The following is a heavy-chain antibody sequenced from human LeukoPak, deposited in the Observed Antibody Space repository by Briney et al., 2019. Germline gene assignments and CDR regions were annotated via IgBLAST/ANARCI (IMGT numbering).Heavy chain of an antibody. CDR2: IYHSGST. V-gene: IGHV4-38-2*01. CDR1: GYSISSGYY. J-gene: IGHJ6*03. CDR3: ASMDV. Sequence: PSETLSLTCAVSGYSISSGYYWGWIRPPPGKGLERIRSIYHSGSTYYNPSLKSRVTISVETSKSQFSLKLSSVNCADTAVYYCASMDVWGKGTTVTVSS.